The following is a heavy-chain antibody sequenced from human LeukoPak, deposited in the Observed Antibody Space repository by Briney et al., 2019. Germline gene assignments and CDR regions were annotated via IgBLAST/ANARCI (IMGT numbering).Heavy chain of an antibody. CDR2: INPNSGGT. V-gene: IGHV1-2*02. CDR1: GYTFTGYY. CDR3: ARGRTLRRAVAGTFVY. D-gene: IGHD6-19*01. J-gene: IGHJ4*02. Sequence: GASVKVSCKASGYTFTGYYMHWVRQAPGQGLEWMGWINPNSGGTNYAQKLQGRVTMARDTSISTAYMELSRLRSDDTAVYYCARGRTLRRAVAGTFVYWGQGTLVTVSS.